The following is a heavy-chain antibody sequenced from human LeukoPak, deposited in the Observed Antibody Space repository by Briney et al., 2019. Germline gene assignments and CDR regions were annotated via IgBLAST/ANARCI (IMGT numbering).Heavy chain of an antibody. CDR2: INEDGSQK. Sequence: GGSLRLTCVDSGFTFSSSWLTWVRQAPGEGLEWVANINEDGSQKNYVGSVKGRFPISRDNSKNSLYLRMNSLRVEDTAVYYCARNRAYNRFNYWAQEPWVTVSS. V-gene: IGHV3-7*01. CDR3: ARNRAYNRFNY. J-gene: IGHJ4*02. D-gene: IGHD1-20*01. CDR1: GFTFSSSW.